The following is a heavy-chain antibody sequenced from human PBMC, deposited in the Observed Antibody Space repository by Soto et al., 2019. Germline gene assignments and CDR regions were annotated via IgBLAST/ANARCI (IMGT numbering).Heavy chain of an antibody. D-gene: IGHD6-13*01. CDR1: GFTFSSYS. Sequence: GGSLRLSCAASGFTFSSYSMNWVRQAPGKGLEWVSSISSSSSYIYYADSVKGRFTISRDTSKNQFSLKLSSVTAADTAVYYCARGRTLYSSSWYPTHVYYFDYWGQGTLVTVSS. CDR3: ARGRTLYSSSWYPTHVYYFDY. J-gene: IGHJ4*02. V-gene: IGHV3-21*01. CDR2: ISSSSSYI.